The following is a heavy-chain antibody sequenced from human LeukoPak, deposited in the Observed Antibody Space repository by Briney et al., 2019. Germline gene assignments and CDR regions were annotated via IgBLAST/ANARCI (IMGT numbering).Heavy chain of an antibody. CDR2: INPNSGGT. Sequence: ASVKVSCKASGYTFTGYYMHWVRQAPGQGLEWMGWINPNSGGTNYAQKFQGRVTMTRDTSISTAYMELSRLRSDDTAVYYCARDNEYCSGGSCFTDWGQGTLVTVSS. CDR1: GYTFTGYY. J-gene: IGHJ4*02. D-gene: IGHD2-15*01. CDR3: ARDNEYCSGGSCFTD. V-gene: IGHV1-2*02.